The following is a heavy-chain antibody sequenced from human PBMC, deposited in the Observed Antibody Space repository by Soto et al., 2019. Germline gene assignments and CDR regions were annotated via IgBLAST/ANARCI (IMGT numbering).Heavy chain of an antibody. J-gene: IGHJ5*02. V-gene: IGHV4-59*08. CDR3: ARGGPAAGNDWFDP. CDR2: VSSTGSS. Sequence: SETLSLTCAVYGGSFSGYYWSWIRQPPGKRLEWIGRVSSTGSSYYNPSLKSRVTISVDTSKNQVSLNLTSVTAADTAVYYCARGGPAAGNDWFDPWGQGTLVTVSS. CDR1: GGSFSGYY. D-gene: IGHD6-13*01.